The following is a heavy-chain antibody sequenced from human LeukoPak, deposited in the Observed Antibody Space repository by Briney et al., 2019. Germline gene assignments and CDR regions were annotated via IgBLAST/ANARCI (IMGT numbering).Heavy chain of an antibody. CDR3: ARGGSGYSYGKIDS. CDR2: IKQDGSQK. V-gene: IGHV3-7*01. D-gene: IGHD5-18*01. J-gene: IGHJ4*02. CDR1: GFIFSTSW. Sequence: GGSLRLSCAASGFIFSTSWMSWVRQAPGKGLEWVANIKQDGSQKHYVDSVKGRFTISRDNAKNSLYLQMNSLRDEDTAVYYCARGGSGYSYGKIDSWGQGILVTVSS.